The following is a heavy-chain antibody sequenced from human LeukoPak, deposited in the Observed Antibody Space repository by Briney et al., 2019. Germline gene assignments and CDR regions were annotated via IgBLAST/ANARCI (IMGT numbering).Heavy chain of an antibody. V-gene: IGHV3-74*01. CDR1: GFTFSSYW. Sequence: GGSLRLSCAASGFTFSSYWMHWVRQGPGKGLVWASRINSDGSSTSYADSVKGRFTISRDNAKNTLYLQMNSLRAEDTAVYYCARESAFDIWGQGTMVTVSS. CDR2: INSDGSST. J-gene: IGHJ3*02. CDR3: ARESAFDI.